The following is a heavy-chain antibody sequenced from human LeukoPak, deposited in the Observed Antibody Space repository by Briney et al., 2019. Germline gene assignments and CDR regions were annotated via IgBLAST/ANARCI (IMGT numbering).Heavy chain of an antibody. CDR1: GFTFSSYG. V-gene: IGHV3-48*01. Sequence: GGSLRLSCAASGFTFSSYGMSWVRQAPGKGLEWLSHITSGGTIYYADSVKGRFTISRDNAKSSLYLQMSSLRAEDTAVYYCARGSYYDSSRYYPHDAFDIWGQGTMVTVSS. CDR3: ARGSYYDSSRYYPHDAFDI. J-gene: IGHJ3*02. D-gene: IGHD3-22*01. CDR2: ITSGGTI.